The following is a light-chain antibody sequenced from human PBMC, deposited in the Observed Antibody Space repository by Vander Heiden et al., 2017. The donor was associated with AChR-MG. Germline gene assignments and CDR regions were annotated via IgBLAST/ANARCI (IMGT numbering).Light chain of an antibody. CDR3: QQLNTYPLT. CDR2: AAS. J-gene: IGKJ4*01. Sequence: IQLTPSPSSLSASVGERVTITCLASQGISSYLAWYQQKPGKAPKLLIYAASTLQSGVPSRFSGSGSGTDFTLTISSLQPEDFATYSCQQLNTYPLTFGGGTQVEIK. V-gene: IGKV1-9*01. CDR1: QGISSY.